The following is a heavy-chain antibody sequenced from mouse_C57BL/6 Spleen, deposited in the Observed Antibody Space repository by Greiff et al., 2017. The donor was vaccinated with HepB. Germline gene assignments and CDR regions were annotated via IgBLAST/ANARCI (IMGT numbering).Heavy chain of an antibody. V-gene: IGHV1-52*01. CDR2: IDPSDSET. J-gene: IGHJ1*03. CDR3: ARPSYYGSSYWYFDV. Sequence: QVQLQQSGAELVRPGSSVKLSCKASGYTFTSYWMHWVKQRPIQGLEWIGNIDPSDSETHYNQKFKDKATLTVDKSSSTAYMQLSSLTSEDSAVYYCARPSYYGSSYWYFDVWGTGTTVTVSS. CDR1: GYTFTSYW. D-gene: IGHD1-1*01.